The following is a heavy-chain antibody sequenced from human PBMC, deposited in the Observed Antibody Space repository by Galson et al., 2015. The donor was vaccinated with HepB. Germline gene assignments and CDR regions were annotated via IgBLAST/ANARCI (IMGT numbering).Heavy chain of an antibody. CDR1: GFDFSSYR. V-gene: IGHV3-74*01. CDR2: INSDGSST. J-gene: IGHJ5*02. D-gene: IGHD1-26*01. CDR3: ARGWEVLDR. Sequence: SLRHSCADSGFDFSSYRMHWLRQTPGKGLVWVSRINSDGSSTSYADSVKGRFTISRDHAKKTLYLQMNSLSPEDTALYYCARGWEVLDRWGQGTLVPV.